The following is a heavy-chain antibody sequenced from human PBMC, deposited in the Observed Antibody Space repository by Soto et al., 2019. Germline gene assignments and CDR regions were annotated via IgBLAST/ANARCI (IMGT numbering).Heavy chain of an antibody. CDR3: ARDTLTSLPPYQGFYYSGMYV. CDR1: GFPFSSYT. CDR2: ISFDGSSK. V-gene: IGHV3-30*09. J-gene: IGHJ6*01. D-gene: IGHD2-2*01. Sequence: PGRSLRLSCTASGFPFSSYTMHWLRRAPGKGLEGGGIISFDGSSKYDGDWLKGRIVISRDNSNDSLYLQMDTLRPDDTAIYYCARDTLTSLPPYQGFYYSGMYVWLQGTTVP.